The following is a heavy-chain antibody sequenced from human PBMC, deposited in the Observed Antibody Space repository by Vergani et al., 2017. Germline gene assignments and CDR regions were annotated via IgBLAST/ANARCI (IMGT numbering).Heavy chain of an antibody. CDR2: ISSNGGST. V-gene: IGHV3-64*01. D-gene: IGHD3-22*01. Sequence: VQLVESGGGLVKPGGSLRLSCAASGFTFSSYAMHWVRQAPGKGLEYVSAISSNGGSTYYANSVKGRFTISRDNSKNTLYLQMGSLRAEDMAVYYCARTTTPYYYDSSPDYWGQGTLVTVSS. CDR3: ARTTTPYYYDSSPDY. CDR1: GFTFSSYA. J-gene: IGHJ4*02.